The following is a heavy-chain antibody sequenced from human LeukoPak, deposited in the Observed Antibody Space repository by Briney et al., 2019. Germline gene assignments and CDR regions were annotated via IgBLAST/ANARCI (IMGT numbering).Heavy chain of an antibody. CDR3: ARRWLNYYFDY. V-gene: IGHV4-38-2*02. D-gene: IGHD5-24*01. CDR2: IYRNGNT. CDR1: GYSISSGYY. J-gene: IGHJ4*02. Sequence: KPSETLSLTCTVSGYSISSGYYWGWIRQPPGKGLEWIGSIYRNGNTYYSPSLKSRVTMSVDTSNNQFSLKLSSVTATDTAMYYCARRWLNYYFDYWGQGTLVTVSS.